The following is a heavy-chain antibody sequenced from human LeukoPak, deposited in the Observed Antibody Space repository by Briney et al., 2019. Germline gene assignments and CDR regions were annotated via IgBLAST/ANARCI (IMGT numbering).Heavy chain of an antibody. D-gene: IGHD5-12*01. J-gene: IGHJ4*02. CDR2: ISSSSSYI. Sequence: PGGSLRLSCAASGFTFSSYSMNWVRQAPGKGLEWVSSISSSSSYIYYADSVKGRFTISRDNAKNSLYLQMNSLRAEDTAVYYCARDGGWLRPCFDYWGQGTLVTVSS. CDR1: GFTFSSYS. CDR3: ARDGGWLRPCFDY. V-gene: IGHV3-21*01.